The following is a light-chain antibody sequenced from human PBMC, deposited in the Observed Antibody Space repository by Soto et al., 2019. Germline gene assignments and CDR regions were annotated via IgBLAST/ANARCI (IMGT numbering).Light chain of an antibody. J-gene: IGLJ3*02. CDR3: ETWDSNLWV. CDR2: LEGSGSY. Sequence: QPVLTQSSSASASLGSSVKLTYTLSSGHSSYIIAWHQQQPGKAPRYLMKLEGSGSYNKGSGVPDRFSGSSSGADRYLTISNLQFEDEADYYCETWDSNLWVFGGGTQLTVL. V-gene: IGLV4-60*02. CDR1: SGHSSYI.